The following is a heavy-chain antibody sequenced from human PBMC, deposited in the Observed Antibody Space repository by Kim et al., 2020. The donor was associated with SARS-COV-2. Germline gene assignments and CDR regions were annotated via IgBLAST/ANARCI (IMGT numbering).Heavy chain of an antibody. CDR2: ISGYNGNT. CDR1: GYSFTSHG. J-gene: IGHJ4*02. D-gene: IGHD3-9*01. CDR3: ARESRDYDVLTGYYPPFGYHCDY. Sequence: ASVKVSCKASGYSFTSHGISWVRQAPGQGLEWMGWISGYNGNTDYAQNFQGRVTMTTDTSTSTAYMELRSLRSDDTAIYYCARESRDYDVLTGYYPPFGYHCDYWGQGTLVTVST. V-gene: IGHV1-18*04.